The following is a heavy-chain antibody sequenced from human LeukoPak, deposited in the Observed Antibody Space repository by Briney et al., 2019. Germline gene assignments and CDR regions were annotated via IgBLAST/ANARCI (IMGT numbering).Heavy chain of an antibody. CDR2: TSYDGTRQ. CDR3: AKDWSEGSGSYIDY. CDR1: GFSFGNHA. Sequence: GGSLRLSCAASGFSFGNHAMHWVRQAPGKGLEWLAVTSYDGTRQYYADFVRGRFTISRENSKNTLYLHMNSLRVDDTAVYYCAKDWSEGSGSYIDYWGQGALVTVSP. D-gene: IGHD3-10*01. V-gene: IGHV3-30*04. J-gene: IGHJ4*02.